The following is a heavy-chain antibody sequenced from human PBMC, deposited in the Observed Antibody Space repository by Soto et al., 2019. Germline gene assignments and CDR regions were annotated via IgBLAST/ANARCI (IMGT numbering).Heavy chain of an antibody. CDR2: INHSGIT. CDR1: DRSFSGYY. D-gene: IGHD2-21*01. CDR3: GVGPRMWLAGGGY. J-gene: IGHJ4*02. Sequence: SKTLSLTCAFNDRSFSGYYWSWTRHPPGKGLEWLSEINHSGITDYSPSLKSRITISIGTAKKQFSLGLNSVTAGGTGVYFCGVGPRMWLAGGGYWGQGTQVTV. V-gene: IGHV4-34*01.